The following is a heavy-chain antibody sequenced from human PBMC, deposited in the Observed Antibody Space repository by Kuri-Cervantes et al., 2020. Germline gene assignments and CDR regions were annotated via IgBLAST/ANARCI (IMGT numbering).Heavy chain of an antibody. CDR3: ARLKFHGAAGFYYFDY. CDR2: INPNSGGT. V-gene: IGHV1-2*02. D-gene: IGHD6-13*01. Sequence: ASVKVSCKASGYTFTGYYMHWVRQAPGQGLEWMGWINPNSGGTNYAQKFQDRVTMTTDTSTSTAYMELMSLTSDDTAVYYCARLKFHGAAGFYYFDYWGQGTLVTVSS. CDR1: GYTFTGYY. J-gene: IGHJ4*02.